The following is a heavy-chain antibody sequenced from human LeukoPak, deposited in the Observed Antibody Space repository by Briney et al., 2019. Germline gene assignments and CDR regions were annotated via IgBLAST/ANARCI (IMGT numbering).Heavy chain of an antibody. CDR2: IYTSGST. Sequence: SETLSLTCTVSGGSISSGGYYWSWIRQPAGKGLEWIGRIYTSGSTKYNPSLESRVTMSVDTSKNQFSLKFSSVTAADTAIYYCARDRVGDAFDIWGQGTMVTVSS. CDR3: ARDRVGDAFDI. CDR1: GGSISSGGYY. D-gene: IGHD5-24*01. V-gene: IGHV4-61*02. J-gene: IGHJ3*02.